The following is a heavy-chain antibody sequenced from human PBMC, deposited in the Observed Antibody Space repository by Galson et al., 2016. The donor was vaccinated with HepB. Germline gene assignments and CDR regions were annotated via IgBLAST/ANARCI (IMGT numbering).Heavy chain of an antibody. CDR3: AKGFGATYYDILTGNDG. CDR2: ISGSGGST. D-gene: IGHD3-9*01. Sequence: SLRLSCAASGFALGGYAMSWVRQAPGKGLEWVSGISGSGGSTYYADSVKGRFSISRDNLKNTGDLQMNSLRAEDTAVYYCAKGFGATYYDILTGNDGWGQGTLVTVSS. CDR1: GFALGGYA. V-gene: IGHV3-23*01. J-gene: IGHJ4*02.